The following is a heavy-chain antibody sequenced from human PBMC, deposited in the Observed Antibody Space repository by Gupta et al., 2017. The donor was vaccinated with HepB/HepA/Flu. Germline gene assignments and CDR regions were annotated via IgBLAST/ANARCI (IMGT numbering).Heavy chain of an antibody. CDR1: GFISSDYY. D-gene: IGHD2-8*01. V-gene: IGHV3-72*01. CDR3: ARVNGAEIYTLDN. Sequence: EVQLVESGGRLVRPGGSLRLSCAASGFISSDYYMDWVRRAPGKGLEWIGRIRNTANRYTTEYAASVKGRFLISRDESKTLVYLQMNSLRPEDTAMYYCARVNGAEIYTLDNWGQGTLVNVSS. CDR2: IRNTANRYTT. J-gene: IGHJ4*02.